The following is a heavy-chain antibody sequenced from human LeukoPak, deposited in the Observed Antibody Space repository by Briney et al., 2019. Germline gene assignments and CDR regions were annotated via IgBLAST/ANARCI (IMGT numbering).Heavy chain of an antibody. CDR1: GGSISSGVYS. CDR2: IYHSART. D-gene: IGHD1-26*01. V-gene: IGHV4-30-2*01. CDR3: VSYSGSNAYYAY. J-gene: IGHJ4*02. Sequence: SETLSLTCAVSGGSISSGVYSWSWIRQPPGRGLEWIGYIYHSARTYYNPSLRSRLTISVDTSKNQFSLRLSSVTAADTAVYYCVSYSGSNAYYAYWGQGTLVTVSS.